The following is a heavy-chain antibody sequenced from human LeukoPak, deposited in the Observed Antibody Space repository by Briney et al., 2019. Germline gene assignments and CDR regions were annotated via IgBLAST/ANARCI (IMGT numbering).Heavy chain of an antibody. J-gene: IGHJ4*02. D-gene: IGHD1-1*01. CDR2: IGTAGDT. CDR3: ARVAKERVGGVYYFDY. Sequence: GGSLRLSCAASGFTFSDYDMHWVRQATGKGLEWVSAIGTAGDTYYTGSVKGRYTISRENAKNSLYLQMNSLRAGDTAVYYCARVAKERVGGVYYFDYWGQGTLVTVSS. CDR1: GFTFSDYD. V-gene: IGHV3-13*01.